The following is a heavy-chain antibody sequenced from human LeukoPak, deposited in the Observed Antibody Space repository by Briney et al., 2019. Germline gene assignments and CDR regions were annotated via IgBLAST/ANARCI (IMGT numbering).Heavy chain of an antibody. CDR2: LIGVGGNT. Sequence: PGGALRVSCAASVFSFTSYAMCWVPQAPRRGRERVSTLIGVGGNTYYADSVKGRVTISRDNSKNTLYLQMNSLRAEDTAVYHCAKGSYYYDSAVYFDYWGQGTLVTVSS. J-gene: IGHJ4*02. CDR1: VFSFTSYA. V-gene: IGHV3-23*01. CDR3: AKGSYYYDSAVYFDY. D-gene: IGHD3-22*01.